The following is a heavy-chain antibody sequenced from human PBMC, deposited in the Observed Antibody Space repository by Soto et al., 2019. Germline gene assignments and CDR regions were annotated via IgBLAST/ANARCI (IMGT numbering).Heavy chain of an antibody. D-gene: IGHD3-9*01. V-gene: IGHV3-53*01. CDR1: GFTVSSNY. CDR3: ARGLYDILTGYSGAFDI. CDR2: IYSGGST. Sequence: RLSCAASGFTVSSNYMSWVRQAPGKGLEWVSVIYSGGSTYYVDSVKGRFTISRDNSKNTLYLQMNSLRAEDTAVYYCARGLYDILTGYSGAFDIWGQGTMVTVSS. J-gene: IGHJ3*02.